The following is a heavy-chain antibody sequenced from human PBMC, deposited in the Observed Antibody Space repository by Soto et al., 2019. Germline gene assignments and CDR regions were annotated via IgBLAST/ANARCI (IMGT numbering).Heavy chain of an antibody. CDR2: ISGSGGST. J-gene: IGHJ4*02. CDR1: GYTFSSYA. Sequence: EVQLWESGGGLVQPGGSLRLSCAASGYTFSSYAMSWVRQAPGKGLEWVSAISGSGGSTYYADSVKGRFTISRGNSKKTLYLPSNSLRAEDTAVYYCAKAVTPIAVAFDYWGQGTLVTVSS. V-gene: IGHV3-23*01. D-gene: IGHD6-19*01. CDR3: AKAVTPIAVAFDY.